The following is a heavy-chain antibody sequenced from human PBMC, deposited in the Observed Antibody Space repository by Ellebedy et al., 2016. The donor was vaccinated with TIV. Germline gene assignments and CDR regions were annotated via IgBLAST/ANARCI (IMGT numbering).Heavy chain of an antibody. CDR2: ISYDGSNK. Sequence: PGGSLRLSCAASGFTFSSYGIHWVRQAPGKGLEWVAVISYDGSNKYYADSVKGRFTISRDNSKNTLYLQMNSLRAEDTAVYYCSRAPVAFRTLSLFEPWGQGTLVTVSS. J-gene: IGHJ5*02. CDR3: SRAPVAFRTLSLFEP. D-gene: IGHD4-23*01. CDR1: GFTFSSYG. V-gene: IGHV3-30*01.